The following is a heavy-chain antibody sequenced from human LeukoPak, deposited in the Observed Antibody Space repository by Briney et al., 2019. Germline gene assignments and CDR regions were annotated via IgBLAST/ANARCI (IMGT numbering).Heavy chain of an antibody. J-gene: IGHJ6*04. V-gene: IGHV3-53*01. CDR1: GFTVSGNY. CDR3: AREVTMIRGVTQNFYGMDV. Sequence: GGSVRLSCAASGFTVSGNYMTWVRQAPGKGLVWVSIIYSAGDTYHADSVKGRFTISRDNSKNTLYLQMNNLRADDTAMYYCAREVTMIRGVTQNFYGMDVWGKGTAVSVSS. D-gene: IGHD3-10*01. CDR2: IYSAGDT.